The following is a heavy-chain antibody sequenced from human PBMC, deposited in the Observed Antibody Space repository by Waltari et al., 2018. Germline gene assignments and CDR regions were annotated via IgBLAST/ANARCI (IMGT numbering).Heavy chain of an antibody. J-gene: IGHJ4*02. CDR1: GYTFTGYY. V-gene: IGHV1-2*02. D-gene: IGHD6-19*01. Sequence: QVQLVQSGAEVKKPGASVKVSCKASGYTFTGYYMHWVRQAPGQGLEWMGWINPNSGGTNYAEKVQGRVTMTRDTSISTAYMELSRLRSDDTAVYYCANGIAVAPKHYWGQGTLVTVSS. CDR3: ANGIAVAPKHY. CDR2: INPNSGGT.